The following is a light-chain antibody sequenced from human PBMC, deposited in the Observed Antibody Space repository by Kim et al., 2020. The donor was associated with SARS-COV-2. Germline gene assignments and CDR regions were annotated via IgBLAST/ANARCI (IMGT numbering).Light chain of an antibody. V-gene: IGLV2-8*01. J-gene: IGLJ1*01. CDR1: SSDIGNYNF. Sequence: QSALTQPPSASGSPGQSVTISCTGTSSDIGNYNFVSWYRHHPGKVPKLIIFEVYKRPSGVPDRFSGSKSGNTASLTVSGLQPEDEGDYYCSSYAGSNIGVFGTGTKVTVL. CDR3: SSYAGSNIGV. CDR2: EVY.